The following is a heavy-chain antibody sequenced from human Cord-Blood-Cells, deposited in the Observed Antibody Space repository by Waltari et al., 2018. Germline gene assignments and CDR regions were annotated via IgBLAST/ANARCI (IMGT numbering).Heavy chain of an antibody. V-gene: IGHV3-9*01. Sequence: EVQLVESGGGLVQPGRSLRLSCAASGFTFDDYAMHWVRQAPGKGLEWVSGISWNSGSIGYADSVKGRVTISRDSAKNSLYLQMHSLRAEDTALYYCAKDRRSGSYYFDYWGQGTLVTVSS. CDR1: GFTFDDYA. CDR3: AKDRRSGSYYFDY. J-gene: IGHJ4*02. CDR2: ISWNSGSI. D-gene: IGHD1-26*01.